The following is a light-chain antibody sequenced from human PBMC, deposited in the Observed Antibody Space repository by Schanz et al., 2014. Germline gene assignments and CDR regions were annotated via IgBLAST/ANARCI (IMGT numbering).Light chain of an antibody. CDR3: QQRSNWPPT. Sequence: EIVLTQSPATLSLSPGERATLSCRASQSVSSYLAWYQQKPGQAPRLLIYDASNRATGIPARFSGSGSGTDFTLTIRSLEPEDFAVDYCQQRSNWPPTFGQGTNLEIK. CDR1: QSVSSY. J-gene: IGKJ2*01. V-gene: IGKV3-11*01. CDR2: DAS.